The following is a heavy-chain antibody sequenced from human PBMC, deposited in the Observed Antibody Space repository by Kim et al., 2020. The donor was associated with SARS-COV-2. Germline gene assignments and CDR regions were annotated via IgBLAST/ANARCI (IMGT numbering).Heavy chain of an antibody. CDR1: GFTFSSYA. CDR3: ARATTVVSTPFDY. V-gene: IGHV3-23*01. CDR2: ISGSGGST. D-gene: IGHD4-17*01. Sequence: GGSLRLSCAASGFTFSSYAMSWVRQAPGKGLEWVSAISGSGGSTYYADSVKGRFTISRDNSKNTLYLQMNSLRAEDTAVYYCARATTVVSTPFDYWGQGTLVTVSS. J-gene: IGHJ4*02.